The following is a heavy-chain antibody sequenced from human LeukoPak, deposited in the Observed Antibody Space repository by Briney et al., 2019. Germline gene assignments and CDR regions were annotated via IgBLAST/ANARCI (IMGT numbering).Heavy chain of an antibody. V-gene: IGHV3-9*01. CDR3: AKAYSSSWYYFDY. CDR1: GFTFDDYA. Sequence: GGSLRLSCAASGFTFDDYAMHWVRQAPGKGLEWVSGISWNSGSIGYADPVKGRFTISRDNAKNSLYLQMNSLRAEDTALYYCAKAYSSSWYYFDYWGQGTLVTVSS. J-gene: IGHJ4*02. CDR2: ISWNSGSI. D-gene: IGHD6-13*01.